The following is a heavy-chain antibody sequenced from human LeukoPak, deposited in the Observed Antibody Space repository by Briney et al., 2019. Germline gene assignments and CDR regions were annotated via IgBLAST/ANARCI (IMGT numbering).Heavy chain of an antibody. Sequence: GGSLRLSCAASGFTLSSYAMYWVRQAPGKGLEYISAICTNGGRTAMSTNGGRTFDANSVKGRFTISRDNSKNTLYLQLGSLRGEDMAVYYCVRRSGYDNYYYYYYMDVWGKGTTVTVSS. CDR3: VRRSGYDNYYYYYYMDV. CDR2: ICTNGGRTAMSTNGGRT. J-gene: IGHJ6*03. D-gene: IGHD5-12*01. CDR1: GFTLSSYA. V-gene: IGHV3-64*01.